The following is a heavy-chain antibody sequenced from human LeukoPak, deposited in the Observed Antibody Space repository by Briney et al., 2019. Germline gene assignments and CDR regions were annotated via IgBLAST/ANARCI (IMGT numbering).Heavy chain of an antibody. J-gene: IGHJ5*02. V-gene: IGHV4-4*07. Sequence: SETLSLTCTVSGGSIGFYFWSWIRQSAGKELEWIGRINDNGVTNYNPSLKSRVTMSVDTSKSQFSLNLRSVTAADTSVYYCVRDELRTTYRFSWDPWGQGILVTV. CDR2: INDNGVT. D-gene: IGHD3-16*02. CDR1: GGSIGFYF. CDR3: VRDELRTTYRFSWDP.